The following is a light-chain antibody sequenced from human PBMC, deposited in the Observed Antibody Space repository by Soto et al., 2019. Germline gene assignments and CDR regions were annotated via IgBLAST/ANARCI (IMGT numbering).Light chain of an antibody. Sequence: SYELTQPPSVSVAPGKTARITCGGNNIGSKSVHWYQQKPGQAPVLVIYYDSDRPSGIPERFSGSNSGNTATLTISRVEAADEADYYCQGWDSSSDHYVFGTGTKLTVL. CDR1: NIGSKS. V-gene: IGLV3-21*04. J-gene: IGLJ1*01. CDR3: QGWDSSSDHYV. CDR2: YDS.